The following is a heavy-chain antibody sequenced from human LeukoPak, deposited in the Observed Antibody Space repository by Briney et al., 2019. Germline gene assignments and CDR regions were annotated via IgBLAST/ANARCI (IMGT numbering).Heavy chain of an antibody. V-gene: IGHV6-1*01. CDR3: ARGYGYGFGY. CDR1: GDSVSSNSAA. Sequence: SQTLSLTCAISGDSVSSNSAAWNWIRQSPSRGLEWLGRTYYRSKWYDHYAVSVKGRVTVNPDTSKNQFSLQLSSVTPEDTAVYYCARGYGYGFGYWGQGTLVTVSS. D-gene: IGHD5-18*01. CDR2: TYYRSKWYD. J-gene: IGHJ4*02.